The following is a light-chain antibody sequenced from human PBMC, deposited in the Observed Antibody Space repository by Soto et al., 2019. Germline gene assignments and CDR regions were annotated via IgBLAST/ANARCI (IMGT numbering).Light chain of an antibody. CDR3: LQYGSSPRT. CDR1: QSVSSNW. J-gene: IGKJ1*01. Sequence: EVVMTQSPGTLSLSPGERATLSCRASQSVSSNWVAWYQHKPGQAPRLLIYGAFSRATSIADRFSGSGSGTDFTLTISRLEPEDFAVYYCLQYGSSPRTFGQGTKVEIK. CDR2: GAF. V-gene: IGKV3-20*01.